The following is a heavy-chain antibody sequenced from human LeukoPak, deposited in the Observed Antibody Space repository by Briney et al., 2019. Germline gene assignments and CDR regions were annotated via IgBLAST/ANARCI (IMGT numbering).Heavy chain of an antibody. CDR3: AKEGRIAAGTGDYFDY. J-gene: IGHJ4*02. Sequence: GGSLRLSCAASGFTFSSYAMSWVRQAAGKGLEGVSGISANGDTTKYADSVKGRFTISRDNSKNTVFLQMNSLRADDTAVYYCAKEGRIAAGTGDYFDYWGQGTLVTVYS. CDR2: ISANGDTT. CDR1: GFTFSSYA. V-gene: IGHV3-23*01. D-gene: IGHD6-13*01.